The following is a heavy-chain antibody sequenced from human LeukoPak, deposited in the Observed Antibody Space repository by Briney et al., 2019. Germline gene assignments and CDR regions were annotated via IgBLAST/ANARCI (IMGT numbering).Heavy chain of an antibody. CDR3: ARGLAAAGTRGPY. CDR2: ISSTGAYI. D-gene: IGHD6-13*01. Sequence: GGSLRLSCAASGFTFSSFWISWVRQAPGKGLEWVSSISSTGAYIYYADSLKGRFTISRDNAKNSLYLQMNSLRADDTAVYYCARGLAAAGTRGPYWGQGTLVTVSS. CDR1: GFTFSSFW. J-gene: IGHJ4*02. V-gene: IGHV3-21*01.